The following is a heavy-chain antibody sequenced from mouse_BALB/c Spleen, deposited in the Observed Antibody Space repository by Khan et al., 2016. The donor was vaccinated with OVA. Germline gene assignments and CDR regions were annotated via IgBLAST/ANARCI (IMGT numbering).Heavy chain of an antibody. CDR1: GFTFTSYW. CDR3: ARINNREATYFDY. D-gene: IGHD1-1*01. V-gene: IGHV1S81*02. J-gene: IGHJ2*01. CDR2: TNPTNGST. Sequence: QVQLQQSGADLVKPGASVKMSCTASGFTFTSYWMHWVRQRLGKGLEWFAETNPTNGSTYYNEKFKSKTTLTVDKSSNTAYMLLSGLTMEDAAVYNCARINNREATYFDYWGQGTTLTVSS.